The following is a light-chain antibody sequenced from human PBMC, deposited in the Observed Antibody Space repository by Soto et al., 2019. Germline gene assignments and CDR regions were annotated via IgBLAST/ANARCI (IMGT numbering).Light chain of an antibody. CDR2: DVS. CDR3: SSYTSTTTGVV. Sequence: QSVLTQAASVSGSPGQSITISFTGTSSDVGGYDYVSWYQHHPGKAPKLMIYDVSNRPSGVSNRFSGSKSGNTASLTISGLQADDEADYYCSSYTSTTTGVVFGGGTKVTVL. CDR1: SSDVGGYDY. V-gene: IGLV2-14*03. J-gene: IGLJ2*01.